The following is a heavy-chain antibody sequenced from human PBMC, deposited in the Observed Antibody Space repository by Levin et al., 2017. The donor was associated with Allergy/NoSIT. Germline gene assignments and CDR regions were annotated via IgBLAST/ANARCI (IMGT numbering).Heavy chain of an antibody. D-gene: IGHD6-13*01. V-gene: IGHV3-23*01. J-gene: IGHJ4*02. CDR3: AKRPGYTNTWYYFDP. CDR1: GFTFSTYA. Sequence: AGGSLRLSCAASGFTFSTYAMSWVRQAPGKGLEWVSVITSGSTTYYADSVKGRFTISRDNSKNSLYLQMNSLRAEDTAVYYCAKRPGYTNTWYYFDPWGQGTLVTVSS. CDR2: ITSGSTT.